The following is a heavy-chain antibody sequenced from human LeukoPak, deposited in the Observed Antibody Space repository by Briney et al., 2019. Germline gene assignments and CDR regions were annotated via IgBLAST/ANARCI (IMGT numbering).Heavy chain of an antibody. CDR2: ISYDGSNK. D-gene: IGHD5-18*01. V-gene: IGHV3-30*01. CDR3: SRGYSHGYQTYFDY. J-gene: IGHJ4*02. CDR1: GFTFSSYA. Sequence: GGSLRLSCAASGFTFSSYAMHWVRQAPGKGLEWVAVISYDGSNKYYADSVKGRFTISRDNSKNTLYLQMNSLRAEDTAVYYCSRGYSHGYQTYFDYWGQGTLVTVSS.